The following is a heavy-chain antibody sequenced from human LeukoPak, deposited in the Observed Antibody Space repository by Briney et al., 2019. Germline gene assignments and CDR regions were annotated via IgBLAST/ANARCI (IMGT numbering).Heavy chain of an antibody. Sequence: SETLSLTCAVYGGSFSGYYWSWIRQPPGKGLEWIGEINHSGSTNYNPSLKSRVTISVDTSKNQFSLKLSSVTAADTAVYYCARTTEGGYSYGYFYYYYMDVWGKGTTVTISS. CDR1: GGSFSGYY. CDR2: INHSGST. CDR3: ARTTEGGYSYGYFYYYYMDV. V-gene: IGHV4-34*01. J-gene: IGHJ6*03. D-gene: IGHD5-18*01.